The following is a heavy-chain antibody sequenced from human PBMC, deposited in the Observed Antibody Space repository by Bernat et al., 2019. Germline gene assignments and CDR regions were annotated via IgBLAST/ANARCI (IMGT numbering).Heavy chain of an antibody. CDR1: GGSISSSSYY. CDR2: IYYSGST. J-gene: IGHJ4*02. V-gene: IGHV4-39*01. CDR3: ARTVTGTSTYFDY. D-gene: IGHD1-7*01. Sequence: QLQLQESGPGLVKPSETLSLTYTVSGGSISSSSYYWGWIRQPPGKGLEWIGSIYYSGSTYYNPSLKSRVTISVDTSKNQFSLKLSSVTAADTAVYYCARTVTGTSTYFDYWGQGTLVTVSS.